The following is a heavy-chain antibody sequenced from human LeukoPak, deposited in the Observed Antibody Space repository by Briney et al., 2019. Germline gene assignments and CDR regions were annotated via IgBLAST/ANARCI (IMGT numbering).Heavy chain of an antibody. Sequence: GSSLRLSCAVSGFTFSSYAMHWVRQAPRKGLEGEAVISYEGSNKYYAGSVKGRFTISRDNSKNTLYRQMNSLRAEDTAVYYCARGAPRITMIVVVTRDAFDIWGQGTMVTVSS. CDR3: ARGAPRITMIVVVTRDAFDI. V-gene: IGHV3-30*04. D-gene: IGHD3-22*01. CDR1: GFTFSSYA. J-gene: IGHJ3*02. CDR2: ISYEGSNK.